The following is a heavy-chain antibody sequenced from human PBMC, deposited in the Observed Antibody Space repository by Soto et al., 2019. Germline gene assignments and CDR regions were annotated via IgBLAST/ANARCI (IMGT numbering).Heavy chain of an antibody. D-gene: IGHD3-10*01. CDR1: GGSFSGYY. V-gene: IGHV4-34*01. Sequence: SETLSLTCAVYGGSFSGYYWSWIRQPPGKGLEWIGEINHSGSTNYNPSLKSRVTISVDTSKNQFSLKLSSVTAADTAVYYCARGELLPPYGMDVWGQGTTVTVSS. J-gene: IGHJ6*02. CDR3: ARGELLPPYGMDV. CDR2: INHSGST.